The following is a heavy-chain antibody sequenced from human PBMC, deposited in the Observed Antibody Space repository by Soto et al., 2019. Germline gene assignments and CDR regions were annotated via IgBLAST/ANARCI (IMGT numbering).Heavy chain of an antibody. V-gene: IGHV3-21*01. D-gene: IGHD4-4*01. Sequence: GGSLRLSCAASGFTFFSYTMNWVRQAPGKGLEWVATIGSDGNYIYYADSMKGRFTISRDNAKNLLFLEMNSVRGDDSARYYCARGYRQFDSWGQGILVTVSS. CDR1: GFTFFSYT. J-gene: IGHJ4*02. CDR2: IGSDGNYI. CDR3: ARGYRQFDS.